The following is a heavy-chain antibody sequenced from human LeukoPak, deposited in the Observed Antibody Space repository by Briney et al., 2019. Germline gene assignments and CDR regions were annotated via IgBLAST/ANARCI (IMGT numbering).Heavy chain of an antibody. CDR3: ASGNGYCSSTSCYALGYYFDY. J-gene: IGHJ4*02. D-gene: IGHD2-2*03. Sequence: ASVKVSCKASGGTFSSYAISWVRQAPGQGLEWMGRIIPILGIANYAQKFQGRVTITADNSTSTAYMELSSLRSEDTAVYYCASGNGYCSSTSCYALGYYFDYWGQGTLVTVSS. CDR1: GGTFSSYA. V-gene: IGHV1-69*04. CDR2: IIPILGIA.